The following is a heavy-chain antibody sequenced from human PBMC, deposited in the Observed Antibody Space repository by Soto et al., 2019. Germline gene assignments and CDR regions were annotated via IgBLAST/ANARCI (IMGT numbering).Heavy chain of an antibody. V-gene: IGHV1-18*04. Sequence: QIHLVQSGGEVKKPGASVKVSCKASGFTFTNYGISWVRQAPGQGLEWMGWISAYNVDIKYEQNFQGRLTLTTERSTGTAYMDLGSMRSNDTAVYYCARDRKFSPAWFDSWGQGTLVTVSS. CDR1: GFTFTNYG. CDR2: ISAYNVDI. CDR3: ARDRKFSPAWFDS. D-gene: IGHD3-3*01. J-gene: IGHJ5*01.